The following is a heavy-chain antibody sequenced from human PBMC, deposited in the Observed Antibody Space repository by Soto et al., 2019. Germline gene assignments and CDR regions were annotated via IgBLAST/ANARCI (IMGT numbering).Heavy chain of an antibody. D-gene: IGHD6-19*01. CDR1: GFTFSSYW. CDR2: INSDGSST. Sequence: GGSLRLSCAASGFTFSSYWMHWVRQAPGKGLVWVSRINSDGSSTSYADSVKGRFTISRDNAKNTLYLQMNSLRAEDTAVYYCARDGLRYSSGWYLVNYYYYGMDVWGQGTTVTVSS. J-gene: IGHJ6*02. CDR3: ARDGLRYSSGWYLVNYYYYGMDV. V-gene: IGHV3-74*01.